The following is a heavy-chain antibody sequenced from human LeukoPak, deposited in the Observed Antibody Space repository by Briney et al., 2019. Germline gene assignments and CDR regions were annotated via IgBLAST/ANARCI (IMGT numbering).Heavy chain of an antibody. CDR1: GGSISSYY. CDR2: IYTSGST. CDR3: ARSFTMMNWFDP. D-gene: IGHD3-22*01. Sequence: SETLSLTCTVSGGSISSYYWSWIRQPAGKGLEWIGRIYTSGSTNYNPTLKSRVTMSVDTSKNQFSLKLSSVTAADTAVYYCARSFTMMNWFDPWGQGTLVTVSS. J-gene: IGHJ5*02. V-gene: IGHV4-4*07.